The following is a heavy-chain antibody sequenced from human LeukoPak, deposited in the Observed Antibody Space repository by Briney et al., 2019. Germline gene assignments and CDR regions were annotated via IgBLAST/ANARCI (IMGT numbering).Heavy chain of an antibody. CDR1: GFGFEAYG. CDR2: ITWNSDDM. Sequence: GGSLRLSCAASGFGFEAYGMYWVRQAPGKGLEWVSGITWNSDDMAYADSVKGRFTISRDNAKNCLYLQMNSLTVEDTALYYCTRVTSWGTGFDYWGQGTLVTVSS. CDR3: TRVTSWGTGFDY. D-gene: IGHD7-27*01. V-gene: IGHV3-9*01. J-gene: IGHJ4*02.